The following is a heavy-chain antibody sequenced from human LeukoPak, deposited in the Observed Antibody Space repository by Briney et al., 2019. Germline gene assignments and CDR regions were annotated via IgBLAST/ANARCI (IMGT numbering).Heavy chain of an antibody. CDR3: AKGVTIFGVVIYYYYYMDV. Sequence: GGSLRLSCAASGFTVSSTYMSWVRQAPGKGLEWVSVIYSGGSAYYADSVTGRFTISRDNSKNTLYLQMNSLRAEDTAVYYCAKGVTIFGVVIYYYYYMDVWGKGTTVTVSS. CDR2: IYSGGSA. V-gene: IGHV3-66*01. J-gene: IGHJ6*03. D-gene: IGHD3-3*01. CDR1: GFTVSSTY.